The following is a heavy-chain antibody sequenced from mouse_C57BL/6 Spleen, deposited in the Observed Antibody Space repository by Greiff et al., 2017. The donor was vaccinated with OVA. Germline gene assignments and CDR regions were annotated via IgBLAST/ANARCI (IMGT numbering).Heavy chain of an antibody. D-gene: IGHD2-13*01. J-gene: IGHJ4*01. CDR1: GFTFSDYG. Sequence: EVQRVESGGGLVKPGGSLKLSCAASGFTFSDYGMHWVRQAPEKGLEWVAYISSGGSTIYYADTVKGRFTISRDNAKNTLFLQMTSLRSEDTAMYYCARLTSYAMDYWGQGTSVTVSS. CDR2: ISSGGSTI. CDR3: ARLTSYAMDY. V-gene: IGHV5-17*01.